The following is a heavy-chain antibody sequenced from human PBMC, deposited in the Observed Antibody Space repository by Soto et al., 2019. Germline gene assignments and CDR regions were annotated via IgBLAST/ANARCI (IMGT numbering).Heavy chain of an antibody. J-gene: IGHJ6*02. V-gene: IGHV4-4*02. CDR2: VYRTGST. D-gene: IGHD2-2*01. Sequence: SDTLSLTSSVSGCSISTSNPSSSVRHPPPNGHERIGKVYRTGSTNYNPSLESRLTISVDKSKNQFSLKLTSVTAADTAVYYCARLHGYCISSSCHGHYAMDVWGQGTTVTVSS. CDR3: ARLHGYCISSSCHGHYAMDV. CDR1: GCSISTSNP.